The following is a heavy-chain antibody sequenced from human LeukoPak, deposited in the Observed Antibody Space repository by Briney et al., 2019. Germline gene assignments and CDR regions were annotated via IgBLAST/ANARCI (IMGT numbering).Heavy chain of an antibody. Sequence: SVKVSCKASGGTFSSYAISWVRQAPGQGLEWMGRIIPILGIANYAQKFQGRVTITADKSTSTAYMELSSLRSEDTAVYYCARGGSSSWTAGDAFDIWGQGTMVTVSS. CDR1: GGTFSSYA. J-gene: IGHJ3*02. V-gene: IGHV1-69*04. D-gene: IGHD6-13*01. CDR2: IIPILGIA. CDR3: ARGGSSSWTAGDAFDI.